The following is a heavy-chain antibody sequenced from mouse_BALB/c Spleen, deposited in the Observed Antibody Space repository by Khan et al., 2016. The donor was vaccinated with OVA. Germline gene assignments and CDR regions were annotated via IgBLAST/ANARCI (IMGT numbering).Heavy chain of an antibody. CDR2: ISTSGSYT. D-gene: IGHD1-1*01. J-gene: IGHJ4*01. V-gene: IGHV5-6*01. CDR3: ASSLYGNSYDYCAMDY. Sequence: EVQLQESGGDLVKPGGSLKLSCAASGFTFSNYGMSWVRQTPDKRLEWVAIISTSGSYTYYPDSVKGRFTISRDKSKNTLYLKMSRLKSEGTAIYYCASSLYGNSYDYCAMDYWGQGTSVTVSS. CDR1: GFTFSNYG.